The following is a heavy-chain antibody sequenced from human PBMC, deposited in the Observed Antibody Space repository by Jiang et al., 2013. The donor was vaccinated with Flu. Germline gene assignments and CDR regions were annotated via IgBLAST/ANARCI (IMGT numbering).Heavy chain of an antibody. D-gene: IGHD3-10*01. CDR1: GYSLPTFG. V-gene: IGHV5-51*01. CDR2: SIPGDSDT. J-gene: IGHJ2*01. Sequence: FLKISCQTSGYSLPTFGSPGCARCPGKAWSGWVSSIPGDSDTKYSPSFQGQVTISVDKSISTAYLQWRSLQASDTGMYYCARMLDYGSQSTRYFDLWGRGTHVIVS. CDR3: ARMLDYGSQSTRYFDL.